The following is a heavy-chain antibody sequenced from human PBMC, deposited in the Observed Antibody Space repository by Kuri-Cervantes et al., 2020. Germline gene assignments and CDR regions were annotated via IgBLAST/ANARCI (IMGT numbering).Heavy chain of an antibody. D-gene: IGHD1-26*01. CDR1: GFTFSSYS. CDR3: ARSRIVGATPHFDY. Sequence: GESLKISCAASGFTFSSYSMNWVRQAPGKGLEWVSSISSSSSYIYYADSVKGRFTISRDNAKNSLYLQMNSLRAEDTAVYYCARSRIVGATPHFDYWGQGTLVTDSS. CDR2: ISSSSSYI. J-gene: IGHJ4*02. V-gene: IGHV3-21*01.